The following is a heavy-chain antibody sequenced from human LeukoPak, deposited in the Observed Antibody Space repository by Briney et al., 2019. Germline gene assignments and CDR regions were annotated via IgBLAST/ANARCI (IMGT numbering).Heavy chain of an antibody. V-gene: IGHV3-23*01. CDR2: ISGSGGST. D-gene: IGHD3-3*01. CDR1: RFTFSSYA. Sequence: GGPLRLSCAASRFTFSSYAMSWVRQAPGTGREWVSAISGSGGSTYYADSVKGRFTISRDNAKNTLYLQMNSLRAEDTAVYYCVGTNYDFWSGYYLPRFDYWGQGTLVTVSS. J-gene: IGHJ4*02. CDR3: VGTNYDFWSGYYLPRFDY.